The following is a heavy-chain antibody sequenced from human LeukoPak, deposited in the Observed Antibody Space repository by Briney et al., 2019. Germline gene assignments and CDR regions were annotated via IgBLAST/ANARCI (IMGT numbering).Heavy chain of an antibody. CDR2: ISNDGSRK. D-gene: IGHD2-2*01. CDR1: GFTFSRHG. CDR3: AKAPDSRYCSSTSCYNWFDP. Sequence: GGSLRLSCAPSGFTFSRHGMHWVRQAPGKGLEWVAIISNDGSRKYYAHSVEGRFTISRDNSKNTLYLQMNSLRAEDTAVYYCAKAPDSRYCSSTSCYNWFDPWGQGTLVTVSS. V-gene: IGHV3-30*18. J-gene: IGHJ5*02.